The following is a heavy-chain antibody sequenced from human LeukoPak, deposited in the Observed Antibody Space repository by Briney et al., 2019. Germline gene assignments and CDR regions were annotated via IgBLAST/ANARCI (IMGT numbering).Heavy chain of an antibody. J-gene: IGHJ4*02. CDR1: GFTLSNYW. V-gene: IGHV3-74*01. CDR3: ARVTGLPNLDY. Sequence: GGSLRLSCAASGFTLSNYWMHWVRQAPGRGLVWVSRINSDGSITNYADSVKGRFTISRDNAKNTLYLQMNSLRAEDAAVYYCARVTGLPNLDYWGQGALVTVSS. CDR2: INSDGSIT. D-gene: IGHD1-14*01.